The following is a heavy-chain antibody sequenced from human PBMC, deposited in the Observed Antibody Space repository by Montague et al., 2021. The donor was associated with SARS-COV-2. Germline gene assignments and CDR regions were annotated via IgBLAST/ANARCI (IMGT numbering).Heavy chain of an antibody. CDR1: GFTFSSYG. D-gene: IGHD6-19*01. J-gene: IGHJ4*02. V-gene: IGHV3-30*18. CDR2: ISFDGSKT. CDR3: AKDQAVPGTPLDY. Sequence: SLSLSFSASGFTFSSYGMHWVRQAPGKGLEWVAVISFDGSKTYYADSVKGRFTISRDNSKNTLYLQMNSLRAEDTAVYYCAKDQAVPGTPLDYWGQGTLVTVSS.